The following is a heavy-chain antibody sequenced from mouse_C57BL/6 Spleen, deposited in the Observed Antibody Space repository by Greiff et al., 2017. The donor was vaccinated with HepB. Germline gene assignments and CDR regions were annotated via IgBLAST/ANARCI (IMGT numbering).Heavy chain of an antibody. CDR1: GFTFSDYG. V-gene: IGHV5-17*01. CDR2: ISSGSSTI. CDR3: ARAGGAVPFAY. Sequence: EVQVVESGGGLVKPGGSLKLSCAASGFTFSDYGMHWVRQAPEKGLEWVAYISSGSSTIYYADTVKGRFTISRDNAKNTLFLQMTSLRSEDTAMYYCARAGGAVPFAYWGQGTLVTVSA. J-gene: IGHJ3*01.